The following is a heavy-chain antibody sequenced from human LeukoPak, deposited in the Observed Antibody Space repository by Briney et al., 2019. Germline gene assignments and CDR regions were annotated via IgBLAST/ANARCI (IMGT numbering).Heavy chain of an antibody. CDR1: GGSISSYY. D-gene: IGHD3-10*01. Sequence: PSETLSLTCTVSGGSISSYYWSWIRQPPGKGPEWIGYIYYSGSTNYNPSLKSRVTISVDTSKNQFSLKLSSVTAADTAVYYCARLTDYYGSGSYYFDYWGQGTLVTVSS. V-gene: IGHV4-59*08. J-gene: IGHJ4*02. CDR3: ARLTDYYGSGSYYFDY. CDR2: IYYSGST.